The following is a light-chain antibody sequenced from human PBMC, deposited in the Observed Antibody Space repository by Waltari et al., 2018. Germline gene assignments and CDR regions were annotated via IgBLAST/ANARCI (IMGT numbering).Light chain of an antibody. CDR2: MAS. CDR1: QSFSSR. V-gene: IGKV1-5*03. J-gene: IGKJ1*01. CDR3: QQYGKTPTWT. Sequence: DIQMTQSPSTLSASVGDRVTITCRASQSFSSRLAWYQQKPGKAPKLLIYMASSLESGVPSRFSGSGSGTEFTLTISRLEPEDFAVYYCQQYGKTPTWTFGQGTTVE.